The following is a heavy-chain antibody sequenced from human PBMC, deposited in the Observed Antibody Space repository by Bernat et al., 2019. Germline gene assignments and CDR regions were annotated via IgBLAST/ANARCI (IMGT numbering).Heavy chain of an antibody. D-gene: IGHD3-3*01. J-gene: IGHJ4*02. V-gene: IGHV3-30*18. CDR1: GFTFSSYG. Sequence: QVQLLESGGGVVQPGRSLRLSCAASGFTFSSYGMHWVRQAPGKGLEWVAVISYDGSNKYYADSVKGRFTISRDNSKNTLYLQMNSLRAEDTAVYYCAKVFYDFWSGPPDYWGQGTLVTVSS. CDR2: ISYDGSNK. CDR3: AKVFYDFWSGPPDY.